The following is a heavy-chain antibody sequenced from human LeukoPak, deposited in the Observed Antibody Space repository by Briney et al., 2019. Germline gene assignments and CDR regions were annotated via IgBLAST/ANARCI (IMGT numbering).Heavy chain of an antibody. J-gene: IGHJ2*01. D-gene: IGHD2-21*01. Sequence: SETLSLTCTVSGGSISSYYWSWIRQPPGEGLECIGYIYYSGSTNYNPSLKSRVTISVDTSKNQFSLKLSSVTAADTAVYYCARNLDCGGDCYDWYFDLWGRGTLVTVSS. CDR2: IYYSGST. CDR1: GGSISSYY. V-gene: IGHV4-59*01. CDR3: ARNLDCGGDCYDWYFDL.